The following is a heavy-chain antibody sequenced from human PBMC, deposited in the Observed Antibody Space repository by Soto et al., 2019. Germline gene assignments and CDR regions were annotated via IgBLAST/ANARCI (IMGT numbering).Heavy chain of an antibody. D-gene: IGHD6-13*01. CDR1: GASISSYY. CDR3: AREESSSWYTVFDY. CDR2: IYYSGST. J-gene: IGHJ4*02. V-gene: IGHV4-59*12. Sequence: SETLSLTCTVSGASISSYYWSWIRQRPGKGLEWIGYIYYSGSTNYNPSLKSRVTVSVDTSKNQFSLKLSSVTAADTVVYYCAREESSSWYTVFDYWGQGTLVTVSS.